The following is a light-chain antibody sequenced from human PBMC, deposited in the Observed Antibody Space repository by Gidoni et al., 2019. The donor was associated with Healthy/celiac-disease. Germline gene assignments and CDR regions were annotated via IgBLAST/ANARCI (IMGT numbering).Light chain of an antibody. Sequence: DPVCITCRASQSISSYLNWYQQKPGKAPKLLIYAASSLQSGVPSRFSGSGSGTDFTLTISSLQPEDFATYYRRQSYSSTFGQGTRLEIK. CDR2: AAS. CDR3: RQSYSST. CDR1: QSISSY. V-gene: IGKV1-39*01. J-gene: IGKJ5*01.